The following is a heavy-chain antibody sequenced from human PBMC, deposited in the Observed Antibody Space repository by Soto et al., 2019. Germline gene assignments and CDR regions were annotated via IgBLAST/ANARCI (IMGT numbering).Heavy chain of an antibody. CDR2: TYYRSKWYN. CDR1: GDSVSSNSAA. D-gene: IGHD6-19*01. Sequence: SQTLSLTCAISGDSVSSNSAAWNWIRQSPSRGLEWLGRTYYRSKWYNDYAVSVKSRITINPDTSKNQFSLQLNSVTPKDTAVYYCARAQYSSGWYGDWFDPWGQGTLVTVSS. CDR3: ARAQYSSGWYGDWFDP. J-gene: IGHJ5*02. V-gene: IGHV6-1*01.